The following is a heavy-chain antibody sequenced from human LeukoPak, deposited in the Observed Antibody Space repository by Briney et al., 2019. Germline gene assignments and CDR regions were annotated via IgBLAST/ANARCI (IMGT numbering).Heavy chain of an antibody. D-gene: IGHD4-23*01. CDR3: ARGLSVAPLDY. CDR2: INHSGST. CDR1: GGSFSGYY. V-gene: IGHV4-34*01. J-gene: IGHJ4*02. Sequence: SETLSLTCAVYGGSFSGYYWSWIRQPPGKGLEWIGEINHSGSTNYNPSLKSRVTISVDTSKNQFSLKLSSVTAADTAVYYCARGLSVAPLDYWGQGTLVTVSS.